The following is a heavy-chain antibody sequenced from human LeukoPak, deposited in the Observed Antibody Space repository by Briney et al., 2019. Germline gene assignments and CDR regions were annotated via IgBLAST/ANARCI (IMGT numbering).Heavy chain of an antibody. CDR3: ATSIAAAGTPLDY. CDR2: MHPNRGNT. J-gene: IGHJ4*02. CDR1: GYTFTSYD. Sequence: ASVNVSCKSSGYTFTSYDIHWVRPATGKGREWMGWMHPNRGNTGYAQKFQGRVTITRNTSISTAYMELSSLRSEDTAVYYCATSIAAAGTPLDYWGQGTLVTVSS. D-gene: IGHD6-13*01. V-gene: IGHV1-8*03.